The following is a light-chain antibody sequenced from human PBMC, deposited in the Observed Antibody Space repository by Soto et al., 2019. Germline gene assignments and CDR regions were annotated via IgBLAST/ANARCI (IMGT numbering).Light chain of an antibody. CDR3: QHYNNWPLT. Sequence: EIVLTQSPGTLSLSPGERATLSCRASQSVSNNYLAWCQQKPGQAPTLLIYGASTRATGTPARFSGSGAGTEFTLTISSLQSEDFAVYYCQHYNNWPLTFGGGTKVDIK. V-gene: IGKV3-15*01. CDR2: GAS. J-gene: IGKJ4*01. CDR1: QSVSNN.